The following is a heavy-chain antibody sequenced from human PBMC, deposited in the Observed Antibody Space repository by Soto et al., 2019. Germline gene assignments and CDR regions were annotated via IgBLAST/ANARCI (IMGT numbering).Heavy chain of an antibody. J-gene: IGHJ5*01. V-gene: IGHV3-23*01. Sequence: EVQLLESGGGLVQPGGSLRLSCAASGFTFSSYAMTWVRQAPGKGLEWVSGISGSGATTSYADSVKGRFTVSRDNSKNTLYLQMNGLRVEDTAVYYCAKLRYFDGSSYNWFEYWGQGTPVTVSS. D-gene: IGHD3-9*01. CDR1: GFTFSSYA. CDR2: ISGSGATT. CDR3: AKLRYFDGSSYNWFEY.